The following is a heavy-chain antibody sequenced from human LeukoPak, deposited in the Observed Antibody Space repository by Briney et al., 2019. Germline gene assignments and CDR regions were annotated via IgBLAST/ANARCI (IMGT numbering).Heavy chain of an antibody. D-gene: IGHD3-3*01. CDR2: VHLDGRT. Sequence: PSETLSLTCTVSGGSISSGAYYWSWIRQPPGKGLEWIGEVHLDGRTNYNSSLKSRLIMSVDLPENHISLKLTSVTAADTAVYYCAREGGFYRPLDYSGQGTLVTVSS. V-gene: IGHV4-39*07. CDR3: AREGGFYRPLDY. CDR1: GGSISSGAYY. J-gene: IGHJ4*02.